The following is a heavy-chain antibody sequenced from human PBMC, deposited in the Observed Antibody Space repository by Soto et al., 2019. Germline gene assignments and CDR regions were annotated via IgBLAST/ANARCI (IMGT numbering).Heavy chain of an antibody. D-gene: IGHD4-4*01. Sequence: PSETLSLTCTVSGGSISSGGYYWSWIRQHPGKGLEWIGYIYYSGSTYYNPSLKSRVTISVDTSKNQFSLKLSSVTAADTAVYYCARWMTTVYQNWFDPWGQGTLVTVSS. V-gene: IGHV4-31*03. CDR3: ARWMTTVYQNWFDP. J-gene: IGHJ5*02. CDR2: IYYSGST. CDR1: GGSISSGGYY.